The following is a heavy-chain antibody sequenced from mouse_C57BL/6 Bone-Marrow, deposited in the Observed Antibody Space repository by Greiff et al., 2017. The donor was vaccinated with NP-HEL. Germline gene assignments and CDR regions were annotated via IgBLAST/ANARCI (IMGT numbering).Heavy chain of an antibody. V-gene: IGHV1-20*01. CDR3: ARLWEGTKGTNYYGSSYFDY. D-gene: IGHD1-1*01. CDR2: INPYNGDT. J-gene: IGHJ2*01. CDR1: GYSFTGYF. Sequence: EVQLQQSGPELVKPGDSVKISCKASGYSFTGYFMNWVMQSHGKSLEWIGRINPYNGDTFYNQKFKGKATLTVDKSSSTAHMELRSLTSEDSAVYYCARLWEGTKGTNYYGSSYFDYWGQGTTLTVSS.